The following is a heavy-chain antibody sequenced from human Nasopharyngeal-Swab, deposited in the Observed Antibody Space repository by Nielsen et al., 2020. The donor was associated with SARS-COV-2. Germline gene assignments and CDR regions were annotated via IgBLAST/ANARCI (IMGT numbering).Heavy chain of an antibody. CDR3: ARGFRRYQLLPGWFDP. V-gene: IGHV4-30-4*02. CDR2: IYYSGST. D-gene: IGHD2-2*01. J-gene: IGHJ5*02. Sequence: WIRQPPGKGLEWIAYIYYSGSTFYNPSLKSRVTISVDTSKNQFSLQLSSVTAADTAVYYCARGFRRYQLLPGWFDPWGQGTLVTVSS.